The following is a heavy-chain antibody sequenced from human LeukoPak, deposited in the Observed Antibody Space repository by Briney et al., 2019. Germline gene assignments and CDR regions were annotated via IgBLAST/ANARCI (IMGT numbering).Heavy chain of an antibody. Sequence: SETLSLTCAVYGGSFSGYYWSWIRQPPGKGLEWIGEINHSGSTNYNPSLKSRVTISVDTSKNQFSLKLSSVTAADTAVYYCARGYSSGWYREWGQGTLVTVSS. CDR1: GGSFSGYY. D-gene: IGHD6-19*01. CDR2: INHSGST. V-gene: IGHV4-34*01. J-gene: IGHJ4*02. CDR3: ARGYSSGWYRE.